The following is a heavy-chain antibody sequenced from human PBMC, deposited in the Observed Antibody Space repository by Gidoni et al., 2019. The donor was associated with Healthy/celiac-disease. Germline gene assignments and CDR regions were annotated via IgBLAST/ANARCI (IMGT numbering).Heavy chain of an antibody. V-gene: IGHV3-11*01. Sequence: QVQLVESGGGLVKPGGSVRLSCAASGCNSSDYYMSWIRQAPGTGLGWVSYISSISSTIYSADSVKGRFTISRDNAKNSLYLQMNSLRAEDTAVYYCARQDCSGGSLSIDYWGQGTLVTVSS. D-gene: IGHD2-15*01. CDR2: ISSISSTI. J-gene: IGHJ4*02. CDR3: ARQDCSGGSLSIDY. CDR1: GCNSSDYY.